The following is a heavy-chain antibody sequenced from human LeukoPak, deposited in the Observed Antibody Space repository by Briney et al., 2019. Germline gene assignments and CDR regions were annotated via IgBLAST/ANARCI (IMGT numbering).Heavy chain of an antibody. CDR3: VRLGGSYFRHGYYFYYMDV. Sequence: PSETLSLTCTVSGGSLSDSSFFWGWIRQSPGAGLEWIGKIYLDGRTNYDPSLRNRVTISVDTSKNQFSLRLTSVTAADRAVYYCVRLGGSYFRHGYYFYYMDVWGKGTKVTVSS. D-gene: IGHD1-26*01. V-gene: IGHV4-39*01. CDR2: IYLDGRT. CDR1: GGSLSDSSFF. J-gene: IGHJ6*03.